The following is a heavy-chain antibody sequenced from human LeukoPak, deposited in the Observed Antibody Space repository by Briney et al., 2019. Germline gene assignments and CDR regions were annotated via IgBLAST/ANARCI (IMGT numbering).Heavy chain of an antibody. J-gene: IGHJ5*02. CDR2: ISGRSDDE. CDR1: GYTFTTYG. D-gene: IGHD1-26*01. Sequence: VASVKVSCKASGYTFTTYGISWVRQAPGHGLEWMGYISGRSDDENYADNFQGRLTMTTDTSTNTAYMELGSLTSDDTAVYYCARDWDGRTDCFDPWGQGTLVTVSS. CDR3: ARDWDGRTDCFDP. V-gene: IGHV1-18*01.